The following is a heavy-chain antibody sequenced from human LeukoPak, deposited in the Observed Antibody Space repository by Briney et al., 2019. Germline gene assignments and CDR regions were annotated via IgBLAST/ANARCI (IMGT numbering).Heavy chain of an antibody. Sequence: SETLSLTCVVSGDYISSSSYFWGWIRQPPGKGLEWIGSIYYSGSTYYNPSLKSRVTISVDTSKSQFSLKLSSVTAADTAVYYCARRLIAATGTGSWVFDYWGQGTLVTVSS. V-gene: IGHV4-39*01. CDR2: IYYSGST. J-gene: IGHJ4*02. CDR1: GDYISSSSYF. CDR3: ARRLIAATGTGSWVFDY. D-gene: IGHD6-13*01.